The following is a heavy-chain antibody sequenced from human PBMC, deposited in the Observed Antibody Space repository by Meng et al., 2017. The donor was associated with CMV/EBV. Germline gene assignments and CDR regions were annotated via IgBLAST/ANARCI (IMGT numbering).Heavy chain of an antibody. CDR3: ARDSSSWYCDY. Sequence: EGQLVESGGSPVKPVGYLRLSWASSGFTFSSYSRNWVRQAPGKGLEWVSSISSSSSDIYYADSVKGRFTISRDNAKNSLYLQMNSLRAEDTAVYYCARDSSSWYCDYWGQGTLVTVSS. CDR1: GFTFSSYS. J-gene: IGHJ4*02. D-gene: IGHD6-13*01. V-gene: IGHV3-21*01. CDR2: ISSSSSDI.